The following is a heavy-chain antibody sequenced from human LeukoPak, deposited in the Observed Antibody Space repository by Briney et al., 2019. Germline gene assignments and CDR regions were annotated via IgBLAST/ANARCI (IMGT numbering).Heavy chain of an antibody. V-gene: IGHV3-21*01. CDR2: VSSTSGYI. J-gene: IGHJ4*02. Sequence: GGSLRLSCAASGFTFSSYDMHWVRQAPGKGLEWVSSVSSTSGYIYYADSVKGRFTISRDNSKNSVYLQMNSLRAEDTAVYYCPRGGYYYDSSGYYLFDYWGQGTLVTVSS. D-gene: IGHD3-22*01. CDR1: GFTFSSYD. CDR3: PRGGYYYDSSGYYLFDY.